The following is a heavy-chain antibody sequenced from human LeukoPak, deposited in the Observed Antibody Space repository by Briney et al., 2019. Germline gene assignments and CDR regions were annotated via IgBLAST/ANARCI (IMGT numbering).Heavy chain of an antibody. D-gene: IGHD2-21*01. CDR3: ASHKQKYFDY. CDR1: GFTFIGFN. J-gene: IGHJ4*02. CDR2: ISSSSSYI. V-gene: IGHV3-21*01. Sequence: KPGGSLRLSCAASGFTFIGFNMNWVRQAPGKGLEWVSSISSSSSYIYYADSVKGRFTISRDNAKNSLYLQMNSLRAEDTAVYYCASHKQKYFDYWGQGTVVTVSS.